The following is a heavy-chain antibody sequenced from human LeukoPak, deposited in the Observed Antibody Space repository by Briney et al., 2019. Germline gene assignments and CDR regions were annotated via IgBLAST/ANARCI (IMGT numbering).Heavy chain of an antibody. CDR3: ARGTHSSSPIPLDY. CDR2: IHYSGST. J-gene: IGHJ4*02. D-gene: IGHD6-6*01. V-gene: IGHV4-59*01. CDR1: GGSISTYY. Sequence: SETLSLTCTVSGGSISTYYWSWIRQTPGKGLEWIGYIHYSGSTNYNPSLNSRVTISVDTSKNQFSPKVNSVTAADTAVYYCARGTHSSSPIPLDYWGQGTLVTVSS.